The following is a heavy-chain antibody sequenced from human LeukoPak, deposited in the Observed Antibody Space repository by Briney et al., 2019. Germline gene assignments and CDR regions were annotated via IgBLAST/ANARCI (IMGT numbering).Heavy chain of an antibody. D-gene: IGHD3-22*01. CDR1: GFTFSSYG. Sequence: GGSLRLSCAASGFTFSSYGMHWVRQAPGKGLEWVSVLYTGGGTDHADSVKGRFTISRDNSKNTLALQMNSLRVEDTAIYYCTRSGYRHPYHFDSWGQGTLVTVSS. CDR3: TRSGYRHPYHFDS. J-gene: IGHJ4*02. V-gene: IGHV3-NL1*01. CDR2: LYTGGGT.